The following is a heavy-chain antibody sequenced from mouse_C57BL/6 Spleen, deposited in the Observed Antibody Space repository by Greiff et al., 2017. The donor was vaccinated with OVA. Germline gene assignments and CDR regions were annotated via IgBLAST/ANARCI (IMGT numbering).Heavy chain of an antibody. V-gene: IGHV1-64*01. D-gene: IGHD2-4*01. Sequence: VQLKQPGAELVKPGASVKLSCKASGYTFTSYWMHWVKQRPGQGLEWIGMIHPNSGGTNYNEKFKSKATLTVDKSSSTAYMQLSSLTSEDSAVYYCAIDYDDYAMDYWGQGTSVTVSS. CDR2: IHPNSGGT. J-gene: IGHJ4*01. CDR1: GYTFTSYW. CDR3: AIDYDDYAMDY.